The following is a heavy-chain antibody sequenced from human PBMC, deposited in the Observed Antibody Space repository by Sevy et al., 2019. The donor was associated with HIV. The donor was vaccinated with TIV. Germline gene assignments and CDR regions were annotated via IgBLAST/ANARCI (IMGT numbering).Heavy chain of an antibody. CDR3: ARGGYYYDNAAYYALDS. V-gene: IGHV3-33*01. CDR2: IWSDGAYQ. J-gene: IGHJ4*02. CDR1: GFTFSNYA. D-gene: IGHD3-22*01. Sequence: GGSLRLSCAATGFTFSNYAMHWVRQAPGKGMEWVAIIWSDGAYQYHGYSVKGRFTISRDNSKNTLYLQMNNVRVEDTAVYYCARGGYYYDNAAYYALDSWGQGNLVTVSS.